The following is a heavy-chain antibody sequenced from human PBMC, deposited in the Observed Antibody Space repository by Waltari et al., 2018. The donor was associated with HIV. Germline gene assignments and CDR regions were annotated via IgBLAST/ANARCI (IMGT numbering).Heavy chain of an antibody. CDR2: MYHSGSN. CDR1: GGSISSYNW. CDR3: ARVLTGDYGSSRFDP. V-gene: IGHV4-4*02. J-gene: IGHJ5*02. Sequence: QVQLQESGPGLVKPSATLSLTCAVSGGSISSYNWWSWVRQTPGKGLEWIGEMYHSGSNNYNTSRKRRVTIGVDKSKNQFSLKVTSVTAADTAVYYGARVLTGDYGSSRFDPWGQGTLVTVSS. D-gene: IGHD4-17*01.